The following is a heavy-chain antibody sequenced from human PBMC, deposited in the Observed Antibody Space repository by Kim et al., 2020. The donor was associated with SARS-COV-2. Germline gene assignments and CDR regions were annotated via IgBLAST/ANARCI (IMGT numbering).Heavy chain of an antibody. J-gene: IGHJ4*02. CDR3: ARDFGEQRPGSGSGDY. CDR2: INAGNGNT. CDR1: GYTFTSYA. Sequence: ASVKVSCKASGYTFTSYAMHWVRQAPGQRLEWMGWINAGNGNTKYSQKFQGRVTITRDTSASTAYMELSSLRSEDTAVYYCARDFGEQRPGSGSGDYWGQGTLVTVSA. V-gene: IGHV1-3*01. D-gene: IGHD3-10*01.